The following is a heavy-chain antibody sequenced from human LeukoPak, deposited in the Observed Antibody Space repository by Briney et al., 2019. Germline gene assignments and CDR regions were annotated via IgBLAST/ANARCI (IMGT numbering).Heavy chain of an antibody. V-gene: IGHV4-30-4*08. CDR3: ARVYCSSTSCRFDC. CDR2: IYYSGST. D-gene: IGHD2-2*01. CDR1: GGSISSGDYY. J-gene: IGHJ4*02. Sequence: SQTLSLTCTVSGGSISSGDYYWSWIRQPPGKGLEWVGYIYYSGSTYYNPSLKSRVTISVDTSKNQFSLKLSSVTAADTAVYYCARVYCSSTSCRFDCWGQGTLVTVSS.